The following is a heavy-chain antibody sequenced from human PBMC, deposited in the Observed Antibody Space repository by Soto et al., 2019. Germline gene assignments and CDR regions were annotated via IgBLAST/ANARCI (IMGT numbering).Heavy chain of an antibody. CDR1: EYTFTSNA. J-gene: IGHJ4*02. V-gene: IGHV1-3*01. CDR2: INAGNGNT. D-gene: IGHD6-6*01. CDR3: AFSIAGFYFDY. Sequence: ASVKVSCKASEYTFTSNAMHWVRQGPGQRLEWMGWINAGNGNTKYSQKLKGRVTITRDTSASTAYMELSSLSSEDTAVYYCAFSIAGFYFDYWGQGTLSTVS.